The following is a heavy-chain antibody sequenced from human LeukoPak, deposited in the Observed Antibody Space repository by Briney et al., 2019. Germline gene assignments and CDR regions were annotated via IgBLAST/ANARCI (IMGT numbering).Heavy chain of an antibody. CDR2: INTDGTGT. D-gene: IGHD6-19*01. Sequence: GGSLGLSCAASGFTFSTHWMHWVRQAPGKGLVWVSRINTDGTGTSYADSVKGRFTISRDNAKNTLYLQMNSLRGEDTAVYYCARDPAYSSGYMDVWGKGTTVTVSS. CDR1: GFTFSTHW. J-gene: IGHJ6*03. CDR3: ARDPAYSSGYMDV. V-gene: IGHV3-74*01.